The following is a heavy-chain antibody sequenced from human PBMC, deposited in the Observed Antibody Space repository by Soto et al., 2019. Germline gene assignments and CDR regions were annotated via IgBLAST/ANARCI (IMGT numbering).Heavy chain of an antibody. V-gene: IGHV4-34*01. D-gene: IGHD3-22*01. CDR2: INHSGST. J-gene: IGHJ5*02. CDR1: GGSFSGYY. Sequence: LSLTCAVYGGSFSGYYWSWIRQPPGKGLEWIGEINHSGSTNYNPSLKSRVTISVDTSKNQFSLKLSSVTAADTAVYYCARGLTMIVGGVRWFDPWGQGTLVTVSS. CDR3: ARGLTMIVGGVRWFDP.